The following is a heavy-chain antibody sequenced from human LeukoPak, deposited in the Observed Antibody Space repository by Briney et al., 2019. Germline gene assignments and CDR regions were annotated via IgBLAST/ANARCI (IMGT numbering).Heavy chain of an antibody. Sequence: GGSLRLSCAASGFTFSSYSMSWVRQAPGKGLEWVSAISGSGGSTYCADSVKGRITISRDNSKNTLYLQMNSLRAEDTAVYYCAKETYYYDSSGPPSTYGMDVWGQGTTDTVSS. V-gene: IGHV3-23*01. D-gene: IGHD3-22*01. CDR3: AKETYYYDSSGPPSTYGMDV. J-gene: IGHJ6*02. CDR2: ISGSGGST. CDR1: GFTFSSYS.